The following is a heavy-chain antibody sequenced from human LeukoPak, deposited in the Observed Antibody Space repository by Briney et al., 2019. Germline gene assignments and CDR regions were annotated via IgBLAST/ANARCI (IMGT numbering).Heavy chain of an antibody. J-gene: IGHJ4*02. CDR2: ISAFNGNT. CDR1: GYTFTDYG. CDR3: ARAGAAVTTHFDY. V-gene: IGHV1-18*01. Sequence: ASVKVSCKASGYTFTDYGISWVRQAPGQGLEWMGWISAFNGNTNYAQKLQGRVTMTTDTSTSTAYMELGGLRSDDTAVYYCARAGAAVTTHFDYWGQGTLVTVSS. D-gene: IGHD4-17*01.